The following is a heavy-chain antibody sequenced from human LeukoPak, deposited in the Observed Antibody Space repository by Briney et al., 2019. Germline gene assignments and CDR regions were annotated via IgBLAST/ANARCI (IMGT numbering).Heavy chain of an antibody. Sequence: GGSLRLPCAASGFTFSGYGMHWVRQAPGKGLEWVAVISYDGSDTKYADSLKGRFTISRDNSKNTLSLQMNSLRAEDTAVYYCATPVRGAGQVPEYWGQGTLVTVSS. CDR1: GFTFSGYG. CDR2: ISYDGSDT. J-gene: IGHJ4*02. V-gene: IGHV3-30*03. CDR3: ATPVRGAGQVPEY. D-gene: IGHD3-10*02.